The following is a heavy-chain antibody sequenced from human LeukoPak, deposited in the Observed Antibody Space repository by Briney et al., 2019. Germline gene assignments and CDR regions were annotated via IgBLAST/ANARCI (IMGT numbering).Heavy chain of an antibody. J-gene: IGHJ6*03. Sequence: GASVKVSCKASGYTFTGYYMHWVRQAPGQGLEWMGWINPNSGGTNYAQKFQGRVTMTRDTSISTAYMELSRLRSDDTAVYYCASTPLWFGYYYMDVWGKGTTVTISS. V-gene: IGHV1-2*02. CDR3: ASTPLWFGYYYMDV. CDR1: GYTFTGYY. D-gene: IGHD3-10*01. CDR2: INPNSGGT.